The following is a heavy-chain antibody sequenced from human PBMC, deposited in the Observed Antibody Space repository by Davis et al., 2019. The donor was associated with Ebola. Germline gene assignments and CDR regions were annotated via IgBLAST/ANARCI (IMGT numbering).Heavy chain of an antibody. V-gene: IGHV3-30*18. J-gene: IGHJ4*02. CDR3: AKDGSLPSGTYYFDY. D-gene: IGHD3-10*01. Sequence: PGGSLRLSCAASGFTFSSYGMHWVRQAPGKGLEWVAVISYDGSNKYYADSVKGRFTISRDNSKNTLYLQMNSLRAEDTAVYYCAKDGSLPSGTYYFDYWGQGTLVTVSS. CDR1: GFTFSSYG. CDR2: ISYDGSNK.